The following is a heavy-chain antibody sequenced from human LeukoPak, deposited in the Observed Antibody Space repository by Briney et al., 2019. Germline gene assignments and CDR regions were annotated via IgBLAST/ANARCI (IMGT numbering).Heavy chain of an antibody. Sequence: GGSLRLSCAASGFTFSSYGMHWVRQAPGKGLEWVAVISYDGSNKYYADSVKGRFTISRDNSKNTLYLLLSSLRAEDTAIYYCTRDSFYAFKIWGQGTMVTVSS. J-gene: IGHJ3*02. CDR1: GFTFSSYG. V-gene: IGHV3-30*03. CDR3: TRDSFYAFKI. D-gene: IGHD3-16*02. CDR2: ISYDGSNK.